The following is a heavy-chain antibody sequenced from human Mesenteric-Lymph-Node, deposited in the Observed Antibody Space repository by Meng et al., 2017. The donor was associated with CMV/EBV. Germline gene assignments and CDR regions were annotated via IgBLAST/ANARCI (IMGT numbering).Heavy chain of an antibody. Sequence: GESLKISCAASGFTFSSYAMHWVRRAPGKGLEWVAVISYDGSNKYYADSVKGRFTISRDNSKNTLYLQMNSLRAEDTAVYYCAKAGSYRFDNWGQGILVTVSS. CDR2: ISYDGSNK. CDR3: AKAGSYRFDN. V-gene: IGHV3-30-3*01. D-gene: IGHD1-26*01. J-gene: IGHJ4*02. CDR1: GFTFSSYA.